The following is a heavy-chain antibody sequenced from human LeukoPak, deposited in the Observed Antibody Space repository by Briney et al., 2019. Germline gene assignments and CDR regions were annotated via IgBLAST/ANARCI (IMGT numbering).Heavy chain of an antibody. CDR2: ISYDGATQ. CDR1: GFRFANYA. V-gene: IGHV3-30-3*01. D-gene: IGHD1-26*01. CDR3: ARTSGREENFDS. Sequence: PGGSLRLSCAASGFRFANYAMHWVRQAPGKGLEWVSLISYDGATQFYADSMKGRFTVSRDNSNNTLYLQLSGLTTEDTAVYFCARTSGREENFDSWGQGTLVTVSP. J-gene: IGHJ4*02.